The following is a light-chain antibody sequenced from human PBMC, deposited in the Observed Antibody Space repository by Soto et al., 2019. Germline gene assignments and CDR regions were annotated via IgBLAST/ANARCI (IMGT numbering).Light chain of an antibody. Sequence: QSALPQPRSVSGSPGQSVSISCTGTNSDVGGYNLVSWYQQLPGKAPKLIISAVSYRTSGVSDRFSGSKSGNTASLTISGLQAEDEADYYCCSYTATDAWVFGGGTKVTVL. CDR1: NSDVGGYNL. V-gene: IGLV2-11*01. CDR3: CSYTATDAWV. CDR2: AVS. J-gene: IGLJ3*02.